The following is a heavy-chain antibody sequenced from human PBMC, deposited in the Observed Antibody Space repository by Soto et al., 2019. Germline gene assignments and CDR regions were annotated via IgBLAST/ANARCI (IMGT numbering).Heavy chain of an antibody. CDR1: GFNISAYS. J-gene: IGHJ4*02. Sequence: GGSRRLSCAASGFNISAYSMTWVRQTPGKGLEWVSYISNSGKTISYADSVKGRFTISRDKAKNSLFLHMSSLTDEDTARYFCARGPYFDSSGYNFLDYWGQGTAVTVSS. D-gene: IGHD3-22*01. CDR2: ISNSGKTI. CDR3: ARGPYFDSSGYNFLDY. V-gene: IGHV3-48*02.